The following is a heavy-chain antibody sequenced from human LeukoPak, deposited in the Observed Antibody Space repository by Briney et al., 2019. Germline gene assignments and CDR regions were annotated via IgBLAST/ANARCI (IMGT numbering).Heavy chain of an antibody. CDR1: GVSISPYY. D-gene: IGHD3-3*02. V-gene: IGHV4-59*01. CDR3: ARAFYPGYYSYMAV. Sequence: SETPSLTCTVSGVSISPYYWSWIRQPPGKGLEWIGYIYYSGSTNYNPSLKSRVTISVDTSKNQFSLKLSSVTAADTAVYYCARAFYPGYYSYMAVWGKGTTVTVSS. CDR2: IYYSGST. J-gene: IGHJ6*03.